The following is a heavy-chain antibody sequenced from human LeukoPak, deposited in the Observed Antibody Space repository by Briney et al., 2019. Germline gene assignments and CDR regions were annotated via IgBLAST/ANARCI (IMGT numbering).Heavy chain of an antibody. J-gene: IGHJ4*02. CDR2: IDDGAGNT. Sequence: ASVKVSCKASGNTFTKYCIHWVRQAPGQGLEWMGRIDDGAGNTKYSEKFQGRVSITRDTSASTVYMELNSLRSEDTAVYYCARNEDYWGQGTLVTVSS. V-gene: IGHV1-3*01. D-gene: IGHD1-1*01. CDR3: ARNEDY. CDR1: GNTFTKYC.